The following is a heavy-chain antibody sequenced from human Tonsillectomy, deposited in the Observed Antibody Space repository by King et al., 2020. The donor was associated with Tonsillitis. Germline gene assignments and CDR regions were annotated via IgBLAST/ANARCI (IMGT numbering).Heavy chain of an antibody. J-gene: IGHJ4*02. Sequence: FTLKESGPALVKPTQTLTLTCTFSGFSLSASGLCVSWFRQPPGKALEWLALIDWDDEPYFNTSLKTRLTISKDSSKNQVVLTLTNVDPLDTATYYCARVKGDGCPPLFDFWGQGTLVTVSS. D-gene: IGHD5-24*01. CDR1: GFSLSASGLC. V-gene: IGHV2-70*01. CDR2: IDWDDEP. CDR3: ARVKGDGCPPLFDF.